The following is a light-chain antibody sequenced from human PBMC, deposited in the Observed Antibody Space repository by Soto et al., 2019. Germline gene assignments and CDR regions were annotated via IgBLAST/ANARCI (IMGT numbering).Light chain of an antibody. CDR2: GAS. V-gene: IGKV3-15*01. J-gene: IGKJ5*01. Sequence: EIVMTQSPATLSVSPGERATLSCRASQSVSSNLAWYQQKPGQAPRLLIYGASTRATGIPARFSGSGSGTEFTLTISSLQSEDFALYGCQQCGRSPFGQGTRLEIK. CDR3: QQCGRSP. CDR1: QSVSSN.